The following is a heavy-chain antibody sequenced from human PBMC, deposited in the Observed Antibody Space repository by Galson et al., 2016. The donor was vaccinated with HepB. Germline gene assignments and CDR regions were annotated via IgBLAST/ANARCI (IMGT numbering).Heavy chain of an antibody. Sequence: SVKVSCKASGYTFSGFYIHWVRQAPGQGLEWMGWINPNSGVTTYAQKFQGRVTMTRDTSISIVYMELSSLRSDDTAMYYCAREAKPYGDIDSWGQGTLVTVSS. J-gene: IGHJ4*02. CDR1: GYTFSGFY. V-gene: IGHV1-2*02. D-gene: IGHD4-17*01. CDR2: INPNSGVT. CDR3: AREAKPYGDIDS.